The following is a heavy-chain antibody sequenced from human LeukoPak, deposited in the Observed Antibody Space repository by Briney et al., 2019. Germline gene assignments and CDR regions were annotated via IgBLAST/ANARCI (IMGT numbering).Heavy chain of an antibody. J-gene: IGHJ4*02. CDR3: ARQGTYSSAIGMGY. D-gene: IGHD6-19*01. CDR1: GYTFNNHY. V-gene: IGHV1-46*02. CDR2: INPSGGST. Sequence: ASVKVSCKASGYTFNNHYMYWVRQAPGQGLERMGVINPSGGSTSYAQKFQGRVTMTRDTSTRTVYMKVNSLRSEDTAVYYCARQGTYSSAIGMGYWGQGTLVTVSS.